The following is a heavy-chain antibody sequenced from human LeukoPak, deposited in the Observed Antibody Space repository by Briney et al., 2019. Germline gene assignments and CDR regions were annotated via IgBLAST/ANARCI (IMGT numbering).Heavy chain of an antibody. V-gene: IGHV4-61*02. CDR1: GGSISSGSYY. Sequence: SQXLSLTCTVSGGSISSGSYYWRWVRQPAGKGLEWIGRIYTSGSTNYNPSLKSRVTISLDTSKKQFSLKLSSVTAADTAVYYCAGELEYYYMDVWGKGTTVTVSS. CDR3: AGELEYYYMDV. CDR2: IYTSGST. J-gene: IGHJ6*03. D-gene: IGHD1-1*01.